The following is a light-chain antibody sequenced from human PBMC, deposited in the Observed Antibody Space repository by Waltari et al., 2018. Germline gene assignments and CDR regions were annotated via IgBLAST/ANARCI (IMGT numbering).Light chain of an antibody. V-gene: IGLV8-61*01. CDR2: KAN. Sequence: QTVVTQEPSLSVSPGGTVTLTCALSFGSLPTTSYPTWYQQTPGQAPRPLVYKANARSSGVPDRVSGSIRGNTAALTITGAQADDESDYYCALYMGSGIWVFGGGTRLTVL. J-gene: IGLJ3*02. CDR1: FGSLPTTSY. CDR3: ALYMGSGIWV.